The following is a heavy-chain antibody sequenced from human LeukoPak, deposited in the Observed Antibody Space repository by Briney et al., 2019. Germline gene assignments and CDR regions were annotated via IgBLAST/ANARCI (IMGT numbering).Heavy chain of an antibody. CDR1: GDSVSSNSAA. CDR3: ARKWEPGGYYYYGMDV. J-gene: IGHJ6*02. Sequence: SQTLSLTCAIFGDSVSSNSAAWNWIRQSPSRGLEWLGRTYYRSKWYNDYAVSVKSRITINPDTSKNQFSLQLNSVTPEDTAVYYCARKWEPGGYYYYGMDVWGQGTTVTVSS. D-gene: IGHD1-26*01. CDR2: TYYRSKWYN. V-gene: IGHV6-1*01.